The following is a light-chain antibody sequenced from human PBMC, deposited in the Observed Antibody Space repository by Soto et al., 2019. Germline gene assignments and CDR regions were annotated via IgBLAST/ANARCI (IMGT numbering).Light chain of an antibody. CDR3: QQRNSWPWT. J-gene: IGKJ1*01. Sequence: DIVLTQSPATLSLSPGDRATLSCRASQSVSSFLAWFQQKPGQAPRLLIYTASNRAPGIPARFSGSGSGTDFTLTIGSLEPDDFAVYYCQQRNSWPWTFGQGTKVEIK. CDR1: QSVSSF. V-gene: IGKV3-11*01. CDR2: TAS.